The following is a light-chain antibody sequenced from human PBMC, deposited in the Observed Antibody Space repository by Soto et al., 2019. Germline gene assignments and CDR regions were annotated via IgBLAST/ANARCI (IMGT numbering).Light chain of an antibody. CDR3: LLNGARDWV. V-gene: IGLV7-46*01. CDR1: IEAVTSGHY. CDR2: DTS. Sequence: QTVVTQEPSLTVSPGGTVTLTCGSSIEAVTSGHYPYWFQQKPGQAPRTLIYDTSNRHSWTPSRFSGSLLGGKAALTLSGAQPEDEADYYCLLNGARDWVFGGGTKLTVL. J-gene: IGLJ3*02.